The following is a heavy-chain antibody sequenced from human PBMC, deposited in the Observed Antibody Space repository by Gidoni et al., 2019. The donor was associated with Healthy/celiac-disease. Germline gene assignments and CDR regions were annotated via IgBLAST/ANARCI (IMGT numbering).Heavy chain of an antibody. V-gene: IGHV4-39*01. CDR2: IYYSGST. J-gene: IGHJ5*02. Sequence: QLQLQESGPGLVKPSETLSLTCTVSGRSISSSSYYWGWIRQPPGKGLEWIGSIYYSGSTYYNPSLKSRVTISVDTSKNQFSLKLSSVTTADTAVYYCARHSLGYYDVARFDPWGQGTLVTVSS. CDR3: ARHSLGYYDVARFDP. D-gene: IGHD3-22*01. CDR1: GRSISSSSYY.